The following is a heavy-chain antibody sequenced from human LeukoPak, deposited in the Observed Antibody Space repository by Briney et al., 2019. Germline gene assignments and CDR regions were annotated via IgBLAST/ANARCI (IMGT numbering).Heavy chain of an antibody. D-gene: IGHD3-22*01. Sequence: PSETLSLTCTVFGGSISSGGYYWSWIRQPPGKGLEWIGYIYHSGSTYYNPSLKSRVTISVDRSKNQFSLKLSSVTAADTAVYYCASSLLPPVIDYWGQGTLVTVSS. CDR1: GGSISSGGYY. CDR3: ASSLLPPVIDY. J-gene: IGHJ4*02. V-gene: IGHV4-30-2*01. CDR2: IYHSGST.